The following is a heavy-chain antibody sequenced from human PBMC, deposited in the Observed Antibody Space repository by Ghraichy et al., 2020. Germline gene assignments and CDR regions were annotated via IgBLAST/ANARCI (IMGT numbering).Heavy chain of an antibody. CDR2: IKSKTDGGTT. Sequence: GGSLRLSCAASGFTFSNAWMSWVRQAPGKGLEWVGRIKSKTDGGTTDYAAPVKGRFTISRDDSKNTLYLQMNSLKTEDTAVYYCTTDTYYYDSSGYYRSGYWGQGTLVTVSS. CDR3: TTDTYYYDSSGYYRSGY. CDR1: GFTFSNAW. D-gene: IGHD3-22*01. V-gene: IGHV3-15*01. J-gene: IGHJ4*02.